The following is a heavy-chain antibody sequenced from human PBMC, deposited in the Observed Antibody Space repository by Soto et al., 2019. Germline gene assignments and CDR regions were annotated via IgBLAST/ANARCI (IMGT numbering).Heavy chain of an antibody. V-gene: IGHV4-31*03. Sequence: QVQLQESGPGLVKPSQTLSLTCTVSGGSISIGDHYWSWIRHRPGKGLEWIGYIYYSGNTYYNPSLKSRIIMSVDTSKSQFSLRVSAVTAADTAIYDCAGFSSGEYGGNSGFVYWGQGTLVTVSS. CDR2: IYYSGNT. CDR3: AGFSSGEYGGNSGFVY. J-gene: IGHJ4*02. CDR1: GGSISIGDHY. D-gene: IGHD2-21*02.